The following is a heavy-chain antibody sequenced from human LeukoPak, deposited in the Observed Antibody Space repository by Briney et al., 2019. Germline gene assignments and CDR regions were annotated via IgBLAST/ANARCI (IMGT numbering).Heavy chain of an antibody. CDR3: ARAEDIVARD. CDR1: GASTRSSTYY. CDR2: IYYSGST. Sequence: KSSETLSLTCSVSGASTRSSTYYWSWIRQHPGKGLEWIGYIYYSGSTHYNPSLKSRVTISVDTSKNQFSLKLSSVTAADTAVYYCARAEDIVARDWGQGTLVTVSS. V-gene: IGHV4-31*03. D-gene: IGHD2-15*01. J-gene: IGHJ4*02.